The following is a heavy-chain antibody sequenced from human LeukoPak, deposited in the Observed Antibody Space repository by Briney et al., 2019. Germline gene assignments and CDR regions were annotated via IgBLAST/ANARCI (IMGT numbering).Heavy chain of an antibody. CDR2: ISAYNGNT. D-gene: IGHD3-16*02. Sequence: ASVTVSCKASGYTFTSYGISWVRQAPGQGLEWKGWISAYNGNTNYAQKLQGRVTMTTDTSTSTAYMELRSLRSDDTAVYYCARVPRGGGAIILFDYWGQGTLVTVSS. J-gene: IGHJ4*02. V-gene: IGHV1-18*01. CDR3: ARVPRGGGAIILFDY. CDR1: GYTFTSYG.